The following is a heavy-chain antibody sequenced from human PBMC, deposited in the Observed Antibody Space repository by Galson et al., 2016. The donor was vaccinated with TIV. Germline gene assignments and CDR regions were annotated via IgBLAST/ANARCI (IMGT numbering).Heavy chain of an antibody. V-gene: IGHV3-7*01. CDR3: ARLGPSSVFDN. J-gene: IGHJ4*02. Sequence: SLRLSCAAFGFPFSKYWMSWVRQAPGKGLQWVASITEDGSEKKYVDSVKGRFIFSRENAWDSMYLQMNSLRPEDTARYFCARLGPSSVFDNWGQGALVTVSS. CDR2: ITEDGSEK. CDR1: GFPFSKYW.